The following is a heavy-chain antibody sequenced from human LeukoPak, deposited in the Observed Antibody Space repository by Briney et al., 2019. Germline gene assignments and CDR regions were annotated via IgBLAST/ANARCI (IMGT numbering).Heavy chain of an antibody. Sequence: ASVKVSCKVSGYTLTELSIHWVRQAPGKGLEWMGGFDPEDGETIYAQKSQGRVTMTEDTSTDTAYMELSSLRSEDTAVYYCATEGPGSNYVIARVGRGLDYWGQGTLVTVSS. CDR3: ATEGPGSNYVIARVGRGLDY. V-gene: IGHV1-24*01. CDR1: GYTLTELS. D-gene: IGHD4-11*01. CDR2: FDPEDGET. J-gene: IGHJ4*02.